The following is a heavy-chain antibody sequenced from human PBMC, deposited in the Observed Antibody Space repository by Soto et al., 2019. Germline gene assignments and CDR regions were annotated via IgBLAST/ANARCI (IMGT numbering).Heavy chain of an antibody. V-gene: IGHV1-69*13. J-gene: IGHJ4*02. CDR2: IIPIFGTA. Sequence: ASVKVSCKASGGTFSSYAISWVRQAPGQGLEWMGGIIPIFGTANYAQKFQGRVTITADESTSTAYMELSSLRSEDTAVYYCARTRYYDILTGYPFDYWGQGTLVTVSS. CDR3: ARTRYYDILTGYPFDY. D-gene: IGHD3-9*01. CDR1: GGTFSSYA.